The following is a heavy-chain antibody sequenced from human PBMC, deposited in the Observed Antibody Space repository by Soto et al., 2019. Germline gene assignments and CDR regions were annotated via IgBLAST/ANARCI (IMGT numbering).Heavy chain of an antibody. V-gene: IGHV4-59*02. Sequence: PXXTLSLACTVSGGSVSSYEWGWIRQPPGKGLEWSGYIYYSGSTNYRPSLKSRVTISVETSKNQFSLKLSSVTSADTAVYYCARGRFGAGRYYYGMDVWGQGTTVTVSS. D-gene: IGHD3-10*01. CDR1: GGSVSSYE. J-gene: IGHJ6*02. CDR3: ARGRFGAGRYYYGMDV. CDR2: IYYSGST.